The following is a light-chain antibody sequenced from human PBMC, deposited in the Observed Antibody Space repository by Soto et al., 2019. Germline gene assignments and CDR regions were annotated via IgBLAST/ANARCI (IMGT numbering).Light chain of an antibody. Sequence: EFVLPPSPATLSVSPVARANLSCIAIHNILSNLAWYQQTPGQAPRLLIYGASSRATGIPDRFSGSGSGTDFTLTISRLEPEDFAVYYCQQYGSSQITFGQGTRLEIK. CDR3: QQYGSSQIT. CDR1: HNILSN. V-gene: IGKV3-20*01. J-gene: IGKJ5*01. CDR2: GAS.